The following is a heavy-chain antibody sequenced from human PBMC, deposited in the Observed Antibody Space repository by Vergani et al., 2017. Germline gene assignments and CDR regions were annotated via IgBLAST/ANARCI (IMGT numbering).Heavy chain of an antibody. CDR1: GFTFSSYE. V-gene: IGHV3-48*03. CDR2: ISSSGSTI. Sequence: EVQLVESGGGLVQPGGSLRLSCAASGFTFSSYEMNWVRQAPGKGLEWVSYISSSGSTIYYADSVKGRFTISRDNAKNSLYLQMTSLRSEDTAVYYCARVPGDCSSTSCYAYYYMDGWGKGTTVTXS. D-gene: IGHD2-2*01. CDR3: ARVPGDCSSTSCYAYYYMDG. J-gene: IGHJ6*03.